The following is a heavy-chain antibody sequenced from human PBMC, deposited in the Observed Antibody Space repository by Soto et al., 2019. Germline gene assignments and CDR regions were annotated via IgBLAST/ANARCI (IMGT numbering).Heavy chain of an antibody. CDR3: AKELGIAARATGGYFDY. Sequence: GGSLRLSXXASGXTFSTYGMNWVRQAPGKGLGWVSAISGSGGSTYYADSVKGRFTISRDNSKNTLYLQMNSLRAEDTAVYYCAKELGIAARATGGYFDYWGQGTLVTVSS. J-gene: IGHJ4*02. D-gene: IGHD6-6*01. CDR2: ISGSGGST. V-gene: IGHV3-23*01. CDR1: GXTFSTYG.